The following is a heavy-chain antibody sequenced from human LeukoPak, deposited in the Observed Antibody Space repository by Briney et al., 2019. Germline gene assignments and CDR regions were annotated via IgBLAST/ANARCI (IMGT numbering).Heavy chain of an antibody. J-gene: IGHJ4*02. D-gene: IGHD3-3*01. CDR3: ARPYDFWSGYYL. CDR2: IYHSGST. V-gene: IGHV4-38-2*01. CDR1: GYSISSGYY. Sequence: PSETLSLTCAVSGYSISSGYYWGWIRQPPVKGLEWIGSIYHSGSTYYNPSLKSRVTISVDTSKNQFSLKLSSVTAADTAVYYCARPYDFWSGYYLWGQGTLVTVFS.